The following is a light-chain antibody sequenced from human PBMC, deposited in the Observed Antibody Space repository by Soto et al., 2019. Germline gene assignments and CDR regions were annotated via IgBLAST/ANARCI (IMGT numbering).Light chain of an antibody. CDR1: SSNIGAGYD. Sequence: QSVLTQPPSMSGAPGQGVTISCTGSSSNIGAGYDVHWYQQVPGTAPKLLIYANTNRPSGVPDRFSASKSGTSASLAISGLQVEDEADYYCQSYESSLRGGIFGGGTKLTVL. J-gene: IGLJ2*01. CDR3: QSYESSLRGGI. V-gene: IGLV1-40*01. CDR2: ANT.